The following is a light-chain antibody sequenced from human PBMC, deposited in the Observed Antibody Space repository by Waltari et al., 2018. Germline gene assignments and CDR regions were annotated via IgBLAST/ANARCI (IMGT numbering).Light chain of an antibody. CDR3: QQGNSYPFT. CDR2: YAN. V-gene: IGKV1-13*02. Sequence: IQMSQSPSSLSESVGDRVTITCRASQGISSYLNWYQQKPGKAPKLLIYYANSLASGVPSRFSGSGSGTEFTLTISSLQPEDFATYYCQQGNSYPFTFGPGTKLDIK. J-gene: IGKJ3*01. CDR1: QGISSY.